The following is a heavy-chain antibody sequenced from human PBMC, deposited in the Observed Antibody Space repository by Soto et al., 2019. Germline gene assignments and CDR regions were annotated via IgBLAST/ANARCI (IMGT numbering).Heavy chain of an antibody. CDR2: ISGSGGSP. D-gene: IGHD2-2*01. V-gene: IGHV3-23*01. J-gene: IGHJ4*02. CDR3: AKAICSSATCYVPDY. CDR1: GFIFIGYS. Sequence: GGSMRLSCAAAGFIFIGYSRSWVRQTPGKGLEWVSVISGSGGSPYHADSVQGRFTISIDNPKNTLYLQMNSLRAEDTAIYYCAKAICSSATCYVPDYWGQGTLVTVSS.